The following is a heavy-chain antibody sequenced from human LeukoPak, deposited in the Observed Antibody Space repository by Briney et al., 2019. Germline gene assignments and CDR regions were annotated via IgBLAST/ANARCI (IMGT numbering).Heavy chain of an antibody. Sequence: PGGSLRLSCAASGFTFSNVWMSWVRQAPGKGLEWLGRIKRTTEGWTADYAAPVKGRFTISRDDSKNTLYLQMNSLQTEDTAVYYCTTGYCGSSSCYTWGQGTLVTVSS. D-gene: IGHD2-2*02. CDR1: GFTFSNVW. J-gene: IGHJ4*02. CDR2: IKRTTEGWTA. CDR3: TTGYCGSSSCYT. V-gene: IGHV3-15*01.